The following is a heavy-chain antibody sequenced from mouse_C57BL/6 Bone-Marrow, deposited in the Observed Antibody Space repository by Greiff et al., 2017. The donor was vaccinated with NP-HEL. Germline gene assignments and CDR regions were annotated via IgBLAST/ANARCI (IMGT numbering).Heavy chain of an antibody. CDR1: GYSITSGYY. J-gene: IGHJ4*01. V-gene: IGHV3-6*01. CDR3: ARDDYDVDYAMDY. Sequence: EVKLQESGPGLVKPSQSLSLTCSVTGYSITSGYYWNWIRQFPGNKLEWMGYISYDGSNNYNPSLKNRISITRDTSKNQFFLKLNSVTTEDTATYYCARDDYDVDYAMDYWGQGTSVTVSS. CDR2: ISYDGSN. D-gene: IGHD2-4*01.